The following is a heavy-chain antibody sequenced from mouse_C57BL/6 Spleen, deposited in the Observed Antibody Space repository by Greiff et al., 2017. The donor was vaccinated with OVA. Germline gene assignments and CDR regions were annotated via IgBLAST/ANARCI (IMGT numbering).Heavy chain of an antibody. CDR3: ARRGFTTVVAPDY. J-gene: IGHJ2*01. Sequence: VQLKQPGAELVKPGASVKMSCKASGYTFTSYWITWVKQRPGQGLEWIGDIYPGSGSTNYNEKFKSKATLTVDTSSSTAYMQLSSLTSEDSAVYYCARRGFTTVVAPDYWGQGTTLTVSS. CDR1: GYTFTSYW. D-gene: IGHD1-1*01. V-gene: IGHV1-55*01. CDR2: IYPGSGST.